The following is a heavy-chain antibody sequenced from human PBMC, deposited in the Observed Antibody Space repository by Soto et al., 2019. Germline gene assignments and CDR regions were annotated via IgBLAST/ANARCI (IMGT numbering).Heavy chain of an antibody. V-gene: IGHV3-33*01. CDR2: IWYDGSNK. D-gene: IGHD4-4*01. J-gene: IGHJ5*02. Sequence: QVQLVESGGGVVQPGRSLRLSCAASGFTFSSHGMRWVRQAPGKGLEWVAVIWYDGSNKYYADSVKGRFTISRDNSKNMLYLQMNSLRAEDTAVYYCARWSDYRAAGPWGQGTLVTVSS. CDR1: GFTFSSHG. CDR3: ARWSDYRAAGP.